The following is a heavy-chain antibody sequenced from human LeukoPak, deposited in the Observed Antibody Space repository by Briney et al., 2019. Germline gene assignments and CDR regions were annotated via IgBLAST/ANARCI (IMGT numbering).Heavy chain of an antibody. J-gene: IGHJ6*03. Sequence: SETLSLTCTVSGGPISSGDYYWRWIRQPPGKGLEWIGYIYYSGSTYYNPSLKSRVTISVDTSKNQFSLKLSSVTAADTAVYYCARAGAAAGTLYYYYYMDVWGKGTTVTVSS. V-gene: IGHV4-30-4*08. CDR3: ARAGAAAGTLYYYYYMDV. CDR2: IYYSGST. CDR1: GGPISSGDYY. D-gene: IGHD6-13*01.